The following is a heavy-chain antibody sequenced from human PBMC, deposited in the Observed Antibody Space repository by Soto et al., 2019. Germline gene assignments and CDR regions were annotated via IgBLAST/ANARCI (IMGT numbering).Heavy chain of an antibody. CDR1: GASISSYY. V-gene: IGHV4-59*01. CDR3: ARRLSDCFGGSCYFHAGGFDI. Sequence: PSETLSLTCTVSGASISSYYWSWIRQTPGKGLELIGYIYYSGSTNYNPSLKSRVTISVDTSKNQFSLNLSSVTAADTALYYCARRLSDCFGGSCYFHAGGFDIRGHRTKDTGSS. CDR2: IYYSGST. J-gene: IGHJ3*02. D-gene: IGHD2-15*01.